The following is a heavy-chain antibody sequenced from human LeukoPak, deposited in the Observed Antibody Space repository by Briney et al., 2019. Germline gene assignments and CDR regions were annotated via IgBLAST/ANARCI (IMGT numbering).Heavy chain of an antibody. D-gene: IGHD6-19*01. CDR3: ARVSSGWYRDTFDI. V-gene: IGHV3-74*01. CDR1: GFTFSSHW. CDR2: INYDGSSA. Sequence: GGSLRLSCAASGFTFSSHWMHWVRQLPGKELVWVSRINYDGSSAGYADSVKGRFTISRDNAKNTLFLQMNSLRAEDTAVYYCARVSSGWYRDTFDIWGQGTLVTVSS. J-gene: IGHJ3*02.